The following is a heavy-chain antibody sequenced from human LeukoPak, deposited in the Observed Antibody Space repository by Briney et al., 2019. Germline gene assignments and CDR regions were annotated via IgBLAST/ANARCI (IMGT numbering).Heavy chain of an antibody. Sequence: ASVKVSCKASGYTFTNYHINWVRQATAQGLEWMGWMNPNNGDSGYAQKFQGRVTITRDTSISTSYMELRSLRSDDTVVYFCARTTSFTASGYDYWGQGTLVTVSS. CDR3: ARTTSFTASGYDY. J-gene: IGHJ4*02. CDR1: GYTFTNYH. V-gene: IGHV1-8*03. CDR2: MNPNNGDS. D-gene: IGHD6-25*01.